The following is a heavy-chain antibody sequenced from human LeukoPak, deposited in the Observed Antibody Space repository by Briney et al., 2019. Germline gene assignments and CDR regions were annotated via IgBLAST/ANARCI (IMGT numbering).Heavy chain of an antibody. CDR1: GFTFSSYS. V-gene: IGHV3-21*01. D-gene: IGHD6-13*01. Sequence: GGSLRLSCAASGFTFSSYSMTWVRQAPGKGLEWVSSISSSSSYIYYADSVKGRFTISRDNAKNSLYLQMNSLRAEDTAVYYCAREIAAAAQDNWFDPWGQGTLVTVSS. CDR2: ISSSSSYI. J-gene: IGHJ5*02. CDR3: AREIAAAAQDNWFDP.